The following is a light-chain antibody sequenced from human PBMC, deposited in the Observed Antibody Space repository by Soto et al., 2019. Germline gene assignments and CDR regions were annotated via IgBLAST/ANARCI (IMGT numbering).Light chain of an antibody. CDR3: QVWHSTSVRV. J-gene: IGLJ2*01. Sequence: SYELTQPPSVSVAPGQTARITCGGTNIGAKVVHWYQQKKPGQAPVLVVFDDRARPSTIPERFSGSNSGNTATLTISRVEAGDEADYYCQVWHSTSVRVFGGGTKLTVL. CDR2: DDR. CDR1: NIGAKV. V-gene: IGLV3-21*02.